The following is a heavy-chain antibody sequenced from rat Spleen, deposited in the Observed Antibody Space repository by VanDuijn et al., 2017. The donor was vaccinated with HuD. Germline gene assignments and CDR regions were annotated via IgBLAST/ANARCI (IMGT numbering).Heavy chain of an antibody. J-gene: IGHJ2*01. CDR3: ARGPNYGVFPDYLDY. V-gene: IGHV5-19*01. Sequence: EVQLVESGGGLVQPGRSLKLSCAASGFTFSNYGMHWIRQAPTKGLEWVASISPSGGSTYYRDSVKGRFTISRDNAKSTLYLQMDSLRSEDTAIYYCARGPNYGVFPDYLDYWGQGVVVTVSS. D-gene: IGHD1-11*01. CDR2: ISPSGGST. CDR1: GFTFSNYG.